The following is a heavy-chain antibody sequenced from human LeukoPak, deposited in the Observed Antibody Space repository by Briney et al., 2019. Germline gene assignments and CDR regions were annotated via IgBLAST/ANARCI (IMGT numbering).Heavy chain of an antibody. CDR1: GFTFSDYY. CDR2: ISSSGSTI. CDR3: ARDGYYSSSWYRYNWFDP. D-gene: IGHD6-13*01. V-gene: IGHV3-11*01. J-gene: IGHJ5*02. Sequence: GGSLRLSCAASGFTFSDYYMSWIRQAPGKGLEWVSYISSSGSTIYYADSVKGRFTISRDNAKNSLYLQMNSLRAEDTAVYYCARDGYYSSSWYRYNWFDPWGQGTLVTVSS.